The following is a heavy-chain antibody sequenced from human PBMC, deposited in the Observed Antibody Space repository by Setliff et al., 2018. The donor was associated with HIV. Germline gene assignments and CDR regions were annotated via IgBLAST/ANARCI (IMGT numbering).Heavy chain of an antibody. CDR1: GYMFIAYG. CDR3: ARDDGGYNYAEACDV. J-gene: IGHJ3*01. D-gene: IGHD3-16*01. CDR2: IGPYNGRT. V-gene: IGHV1-18*01. Sequence: AASVKVSCKTSGYMFIAYGMSWVRRAPGQGLEWMGWIGPYNGRTEYAQEFQGRVSLTIDTSASTAYMELRSLRSDDTAVYYCARDDGGYNYAEACDVWGQGTMVTVSS.